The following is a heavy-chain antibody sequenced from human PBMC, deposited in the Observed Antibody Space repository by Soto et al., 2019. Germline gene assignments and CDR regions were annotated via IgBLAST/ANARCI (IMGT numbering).Heavy chain of an antibody. CDR3: AKRYSSGFDY. CDR2: IYYSGST. CDR1: GGSINSYY. Sequence: SETLSLTCTVSGGSINSYYWSWIRQPPGKGLEWIGYIYYSGSTKYNPSLKSRVTISVDTSKNQFSLNLSSVTAADTAVYYCAKRYSSGFDYWGQGTLVTVSS. D-gene: IGHD6-19*01. V-gene: IGHV4-59*08. J-gene: IGHJ4*02.